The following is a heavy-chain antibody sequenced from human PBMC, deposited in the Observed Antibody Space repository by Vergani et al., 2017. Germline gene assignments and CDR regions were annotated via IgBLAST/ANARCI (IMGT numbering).Heavy chain of an antibody. J-gene: IGHJ4*02. CDR2: IYHSGST. V-gene: IGHV4-38-2*01. CDR3: ARRRAGAPPYYFDY. CDR1: GYSISSGYY. Sequence: QVQLQESGPGLVKPSETLSLTCAVSGYSISSGYYWGWIRRPPGKGLEWIGSIYHSGSTYYNPSLKSRVTISVDTSKNQFSLKLGSVTAADTAVYYCARRRAGAPPYYFDYWGQGTVVTVSS.